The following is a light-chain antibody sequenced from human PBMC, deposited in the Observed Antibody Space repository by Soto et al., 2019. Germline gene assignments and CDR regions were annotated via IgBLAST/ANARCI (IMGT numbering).Light chain of an antibody. J-gene: IGKJ4*01. Sequence: EIVLTQSPGTLSLSPGERATLSCRASQSVSNNSLAWYQQKPGQAPRLLMYAASSRATGIPDRFSGSGSGTDFTLTISSLQPEDFATYYCQQVESYPSTFGGGTKV. V-gene: IGKV3-20*01. CDR2: AAS. CDR1: QSVSNNS. CDR3: QQVESYPST.